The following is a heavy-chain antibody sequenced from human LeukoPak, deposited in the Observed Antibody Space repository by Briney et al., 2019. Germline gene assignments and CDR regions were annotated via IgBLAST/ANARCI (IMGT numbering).Heavy chain of an antibody. J-gene: IGHJ4*02. D-gene: IGHD3-3*01. Sequence: GGSLRLSCAASGFTFSSYSMNWVRQAPGKGLEWVSYISSSSSTIYYADSVKGRFTISRDNAKNSLYLQMNSLRAEDTAVYYCARESEYDFWTGSYFDYWGQGTLVTVSS. CDR2: ISSSSSTI. CDR3: ARESEYDFWTGSYFDY. V-gene: IGHV3-48*01. CDR1: GFTFSSYS.